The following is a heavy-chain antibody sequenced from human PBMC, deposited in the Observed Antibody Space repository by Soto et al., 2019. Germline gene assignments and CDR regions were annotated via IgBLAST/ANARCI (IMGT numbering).Heavy chain of an antibody. J-gene: IGHJ4*02. V-gene: IGHV4-59*12. CDR2: IYYNGST. D-gene: IGHD3-16*02. CDR3: ARGPLSDYVWGSYRYMARFDY. CDR1: GGSISFYH. Sequence: SETLSLTCTVSGGSISFYHWSWIRHPPGKGLEWIGYIYYNGSTNYNPSLKSRVTISVDTAKNQFSLKLKSVTAADTAVYYCARGPLSDYVWGSYRYMARFDYWGQGTLVTVS.